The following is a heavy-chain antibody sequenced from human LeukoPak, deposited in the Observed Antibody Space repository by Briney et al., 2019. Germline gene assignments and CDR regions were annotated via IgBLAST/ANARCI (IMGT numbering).Heavy chain of an antibody. CDR3: ATTSIVVVKDYYGMDV. CDR2: INAGNGNT. D-gene: IGHD2-21*01. V-gene: IGHV1-3*01. Sequence: GASVKVSCKASGYTFTSYTMHWVRQAPGQRLEWMGWINAGNGNTKYSQKFQGRVTITRDTSASTAYMELSSLRSEDTAVYYCATTSIVVVKDYYGMDVWGQGTTVTVSS. CDR1: GYTFTSYT. J-gene: IGHJ6*02.